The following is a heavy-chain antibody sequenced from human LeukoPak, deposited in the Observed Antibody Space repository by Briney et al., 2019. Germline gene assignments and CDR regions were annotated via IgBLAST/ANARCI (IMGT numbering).Heavy chain of an antibody. CDR1: GFTFSSYA. CDR3: AKDPGRRNLFDP. CDR2: ISGSGGST. J-gene: IGHJ5*02. Sequence: GGSLRLSCAASGFTFSSYAMSWVRLAPGKGLEWVSAISGSGGSTYYADSVKGRFTISRDNSKNTLYLQMNSLRAEDTAVYYCAKDPGRRNLFDPWGQGTLVTVSS. V-gene: IGHV3-23*01.